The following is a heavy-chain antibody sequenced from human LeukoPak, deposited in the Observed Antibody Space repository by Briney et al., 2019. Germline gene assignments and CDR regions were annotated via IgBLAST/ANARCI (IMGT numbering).Heavy chain of an antibody. V-gene: IGHV4-34*01. CDR1: GGSTSSSY. CDR3: ARGSYYDFWSGYYGESNWFDP. CDR2: INHSGST. J-gene: IGHJ5*02. Sequence: SETLSLTCTVSGGSTSSSYWSWIRQPAGKGLEWIGEINHSGSTNYNPSLKSRVTISVDTSKNQFSLKLSSVTAADTAVYYCARGSYYDFWSGYYGESNWFDPWGQGTLVTVSS. D-gene: IGHD3-3*01.